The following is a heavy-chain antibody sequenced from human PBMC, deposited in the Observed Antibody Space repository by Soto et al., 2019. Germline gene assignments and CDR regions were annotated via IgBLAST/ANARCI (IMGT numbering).Heavy chain of an antibody. CDR2: IYYSGST. D-gene: IGHD5-18*01. CDR1: GGSISSYY. V-gene: IGHV4-59*01. CDR3: ARDPGYSYGNT. J-gene: IGHJ5*02. Sequence: PSETLSLTCTVSGGSISSYYWSWIRQPPGKGLEWIGYIYYSGSTNYNPSLKSRVTISVDTSKNQFSLKLSSVTAADTAVYYCARDPGYSYGNTWGQGTLVTVSS.